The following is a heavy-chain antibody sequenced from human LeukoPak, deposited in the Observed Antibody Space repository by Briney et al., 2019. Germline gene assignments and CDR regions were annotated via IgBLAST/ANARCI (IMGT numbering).Heavy chain of an antibody. Sequence: GGSLRLSCAASGFTFSTYTMTWVRQAPGKGLECVLTIDGRGVDTYYADSVKGRFTISRDNSRNTVYLQMNSLRAEDTAVYYCAKDRAGTPWADWGQGTLVTVSP. D-gene: IGHD1-1*01. V-gene: IGHV3-23*01. CDR2: IDGRGVDT. CDR1: GFTFSTYT. CDR3: AKDRAGTPWAD. J-gene: IGHJ4*02.